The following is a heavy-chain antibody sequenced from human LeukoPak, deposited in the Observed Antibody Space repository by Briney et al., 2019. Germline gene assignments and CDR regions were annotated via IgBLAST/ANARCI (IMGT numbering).Heavy chain of an antibody. D-gene: IGHD3-3*01. CDR1: GFTFSTYA. V-gene: IGHV3-53*01. Sequence: PGGSLRLSCAASGFTFSTYAMSWVRQAPGKGLEWVSVIYSGGSTYYADSVKGRFTISRDNSKNTLYLQMNSLRAEDTAVYYCARVGYYDFWSGPRAFDPWGQGTLVTVSS. CDR2: IYSGGST. J-gene: IGHJ5*02. CDR3: ARVGYYDFWSGPRAFDP.